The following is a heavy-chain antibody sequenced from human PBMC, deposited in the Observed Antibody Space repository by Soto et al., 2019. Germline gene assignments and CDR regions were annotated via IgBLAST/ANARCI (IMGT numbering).Heavy chain of an antibody. CDR3: ASSFTGTTSDYYYYGMDV. J-gene: IGHJ6*02. CDR1: VYTFTSND. CDR2: MNPNSGNT. Sequence: ASVKVSCKASVYTFTSNDTKWVRQATGKVLEWMGWMNPNSGNTGYAQKFQGRVTMTRNTSISTAYMELSSLRSEDTAVYYCASSFTGTTSDYYYYGMDVWGQGTTVTVSS. D-gene: IGHD1-7*01. V-gene: IGHV1-8*01.